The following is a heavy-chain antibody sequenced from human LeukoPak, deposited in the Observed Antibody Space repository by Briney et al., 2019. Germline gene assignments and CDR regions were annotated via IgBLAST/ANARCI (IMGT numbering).Heavy chain of an antibody. CDR3: ARGGVIVNLYYFDY. Sequence: SVKVSCKASGGTFSSYAISWVRQAPGQGLEWMGGIIPIFGTANYAQKFQGGVTITADKSTSTAYMELSSLRSEDTAVYYCARGGVIVNLYYFDYWGQGTLVTVSS. V-gene: IGHV1-69*06. D-gene: IGHD3-10*01. J-gene: IGHJ4*02. CDR2: IIPIFGTA. CDR1: GGTFSSYA.